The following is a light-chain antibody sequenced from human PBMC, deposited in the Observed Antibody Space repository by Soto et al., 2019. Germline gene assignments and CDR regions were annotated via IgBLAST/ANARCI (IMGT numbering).Light chain of an antibody. CDR2: AAS. CDR3: QQYGTSPYT. CDR1: QSVTSSY. Sequence: DTVLTQSPGTLSLSPGEGATLSCRASQSVTSSYLAWYQKKPGRAPRLLIYAASNRANGIPDRFSGSGSGTDFTLTISRLEPEDFAVYYCQQYGTSPYTFGQGTELEIK. J-gene: IGKJ2*01. V-gene: IGKV3-20*01.